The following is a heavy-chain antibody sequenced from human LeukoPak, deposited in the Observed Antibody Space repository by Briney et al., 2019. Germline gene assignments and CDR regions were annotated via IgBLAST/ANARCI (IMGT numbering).Heavy chain of an antibody. J-gene: IGHJ4*02. Sequence: GGSLRLSCAASGFSFSTHGMHWVRQAPGKGLEWVAVISNDGRNKYHADSVKGRFTISRDNSKNTLYLQMNSLRAEDTAVYYCAKDRSRDSADYYFDYWGQGTLVTVSP. CDR3: AKDRSRDSADYYFDY. CDR1: GFSFSTHG. D-gene: IGHD2-15*01. CDR2: ISNDGRNK. V-gene: IGHV3-30*18.